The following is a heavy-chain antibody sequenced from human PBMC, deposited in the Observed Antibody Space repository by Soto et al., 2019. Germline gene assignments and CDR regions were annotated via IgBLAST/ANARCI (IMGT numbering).Heavy chain of an antibody. J-gene: IGHJ6*02. D-gene: IGHD3-3*01. CDR3: ARHGGGITIFRVDIGYYYGMDV. CDR2: ISSSGSII. CDR1: GFTFSDYY. Sequence: SGGSLRLSCAASGFTFSDYYMNWIRQAPGKGLEWVSYISSSGSIIYYADSVKGRFTISRDNAKNSLYLQMNSLRAEDTALYYCARHGGGITIFRVDIGYYYGMDVWGQGTTVTVSS. V-gene: IGHV3-11*01.